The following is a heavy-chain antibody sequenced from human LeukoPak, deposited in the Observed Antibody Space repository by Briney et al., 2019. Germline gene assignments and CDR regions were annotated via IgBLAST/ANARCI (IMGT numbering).Heavy chain of an antibody. J-gene: IGHJ3*02. Sequence: GGSLRLSCAVSGFTFSSYSMNWVRQAPGKGLEWVSGISWNSGSIGYADSVKGRFTISRDNAKNSLYLQMNSLRAEDTALYYCAKDKRGWWYSSSWSSYDAFDIWGQGTMVTVSS. V-gene: IGHV3-9*01. D-gene: IGHD6-13*01. CDR2: ISWNSGSI. CDR3: AKDKRGWWYSSSWSSYDAFDI. CDR1: GFTFSSYS.